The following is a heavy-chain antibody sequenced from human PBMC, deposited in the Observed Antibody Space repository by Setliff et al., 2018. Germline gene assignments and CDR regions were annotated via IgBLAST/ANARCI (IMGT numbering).Heavy chain of an antibody. CDR1: GFTFSSYN. V-gene: IGHV3-48*01. CDR3: ARGHTIGALLRHFDC. J-gene: IGHJ4*02. Sequence: SGGSLRLSCAASGFTFSSYNMNWVRQAPGKGLEWVSYIGSSTSTIYYADSVKGRFTISRDNAKNPLYLQMSSLRAEDTAMYYCARGHTIGALLRHFDCWGQGTLVTVSS. D-gene: IGHD1-1*01. CDR2: IGSSTSTI.